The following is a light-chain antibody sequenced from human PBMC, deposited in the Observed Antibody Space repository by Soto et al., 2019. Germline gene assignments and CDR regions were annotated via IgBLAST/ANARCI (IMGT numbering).Light chain of an antibody. J-gene: IGKJ1*01. CDR2: HAS. Sequence: DIQITQYPSTLPSSVLERFTITCRASQSISSWLAWYQQKPGTAPKLLIYHASTLESGVPSRFSGSGSGTEFTLTISSLQPDDFATYYCQQYNSYSFGQGTKVDNK. CDR3: QQYNSYS. V-gene: IGKV1-5*01. CDR1: QSISSW.